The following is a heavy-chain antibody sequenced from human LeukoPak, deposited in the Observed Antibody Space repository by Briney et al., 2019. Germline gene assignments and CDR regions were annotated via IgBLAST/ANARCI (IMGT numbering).Heavy chain of an antibody. J-gene: IGHJ4*02. CDR1: GFTFDDYG. D-gene: IGHD3-16*02. CDR2: INWNGGST. CDR3: AKGPAYYDYVWGSYPPDY. Sequence: AGGSLRLSCAASGFTFDDYGMSWVRQAPGKGLEWVSGINWNGGSTGYADSVKGRFTISRDNAKNSLYLQMNSLRAEDTAVYYCAKGPAYYDYVWGSYPPDYWGQGTLVTVSS. V-gene: IGHV3-20*04.